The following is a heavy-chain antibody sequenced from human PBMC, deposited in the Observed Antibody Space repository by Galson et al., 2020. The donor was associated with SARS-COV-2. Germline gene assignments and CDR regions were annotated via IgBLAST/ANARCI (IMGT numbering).Heavy chain of an antibody. J-gene: IGHJ6*02. D-gene: IGHD1-26*01. V-gene: IGHV1-18*04. CDR1: GYTFTSYG. CDR3: ARDRVGAKTGDYYYYYGMDV. CDR2: ISAYNGNT. Sequence: ASVKVSCKASGYTFTSYGISWVRQAPGQGLEWMGWISAYNGNTNYAQKLQGRVTMTTDTSTSTAYMELRSLRSDDTAVYYCARDRVGAKTGDYYYYYGMDVWGQGTTVTVSS.